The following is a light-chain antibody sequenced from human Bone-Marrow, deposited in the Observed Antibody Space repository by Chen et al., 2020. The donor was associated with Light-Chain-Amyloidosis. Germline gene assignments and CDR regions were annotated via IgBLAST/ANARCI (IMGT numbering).Light chain of an antibody. CDR2: AVS. CDR3: SSFTSSSSYV. Sequence: QSALTQPASVSGSPGQSITISCTGTSGDVGTYNYVAWYQPHPGKAPKVMIYAVSNRPSGVSNRFSGSKSGNTASLTISGLQAEDEADYYCSSFTSSSSYVFGPGTKVTVL. V-gene: IGLV2-14*01. CDR1: SGDVGTYNY. J-gene: IGLJ1*01.